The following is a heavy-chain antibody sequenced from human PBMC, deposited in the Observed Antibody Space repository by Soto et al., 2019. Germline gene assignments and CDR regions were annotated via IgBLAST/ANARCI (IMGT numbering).Heavy chain of an antibody. D-gene: IGHD3-22*01. CDR2: IWYDGSNK. Sequence: QVQLVESGGGVVQPGRSLRLSCAASGFTFSSYGMHWVRQAPGKGLEWVAVIWYDGSNKYYADSVKGRFTISRDNSKNTLYLQINSLRAEDTAVYYCARDYYDSSGYIDYWGQGTLVTVSS. CDR3: ARDYYDSSGYIDY. CDR1: GFTFSSYG. J-gene: IGHJ4*02. V-gene: IGHV3-33*01.